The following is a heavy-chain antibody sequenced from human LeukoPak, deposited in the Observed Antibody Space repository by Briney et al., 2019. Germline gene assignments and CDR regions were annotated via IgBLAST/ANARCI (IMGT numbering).Heavy chain of an antibody. J-gene: IGHJ5*02. CDR2: IRYDGSNN. CDR1: GFTFSSYG. CDR3: AKSNCSSTSCYTNWFDP. V-gene: IGHV3-30*02. D-gene: IGHD2-2*02. Sequence: GGSLRLSCAASGFTFSSYGMHWVRQAPGKGLEWVAFIRYDGSNNYYADSVKGRFTISRDNSKNTLYLQMNSLRAEDTAVYYCAKSNCSSTSCYTNWFDPWGQGTLVTVSS.